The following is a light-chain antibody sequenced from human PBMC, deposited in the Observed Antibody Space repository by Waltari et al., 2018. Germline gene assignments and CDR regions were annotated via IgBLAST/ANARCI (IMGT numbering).Light chain of an antibody. Sequence: IVLTQSTATLSFSPGESATLSCSASQSVSSYLAWYQQKPGQAPRLLIYDAANRATGIPARFSGRGSGTDFTLTISSLEPEDFAVYYCQQRSNWPPGTCGQGTKVEIK. CDR1: QSVSSY. J-gene: IGKJ1*01. V-gene: IGKV3-11*01. CDR2: DAA. CDR3: QQRSNWPPGT.